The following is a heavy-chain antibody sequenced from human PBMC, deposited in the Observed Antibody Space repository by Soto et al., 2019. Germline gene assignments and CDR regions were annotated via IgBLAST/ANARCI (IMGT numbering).Heavy chain of an antibody. CDR3: AKNSGWFNT. V-gene: IGHV3-23*01. D-gene: IGHD3-10*01. Sequence: GGSLRLACSASGFPFSSTYMTWVRQAPGKGLEWVATIDGSGGTTYYADSVKGRFTISRDNSINTVFLQMNSLRADDTGLYFCAKNSGWFNTWGQGALVTVSS. J-gene: IGHJ5*02. CDR2: IDGSGGTT. CDR1: GFPFSSTY.